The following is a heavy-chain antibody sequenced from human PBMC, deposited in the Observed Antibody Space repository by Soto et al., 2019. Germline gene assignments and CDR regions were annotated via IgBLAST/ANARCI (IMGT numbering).Heavy chain of an antibody. CDR2: ISYSGNP. Sequence: QVQLQESGPGLVKPSQTLPLTCTVSGASIGSGGYYWSWIRQHPGKGLEWIAFISYSGNPYYNPSLKRRVTISIDASENQFSLNVNSVTDAVAAVYYCARSQSNWFDRCGQGDLVIV. CDR1: GASIGSGGYY. J-gene: IGHJ5*02. CDR3: ARSQSNWFDR. V-gene: IGHV4-31*03.